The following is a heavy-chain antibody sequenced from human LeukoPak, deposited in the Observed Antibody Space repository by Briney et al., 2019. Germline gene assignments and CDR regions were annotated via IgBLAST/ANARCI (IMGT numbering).Heavy chain of an antibody. J-gene: IGHJ2*01. Sequence: GASVKVSCKASGYTFTGYFIYWVRQAPGQGLEWMGWINPNSGGTNYAQKFQGRVTMTRDTSISTAYMELSRLRSDDTAVYYCARDDYGDYWYFDLWGRGTLVTVSS. CDR1: GYTFTGYF. V-gene: IGHV1-2*02. CDR3: ARDDYGDYWYFDL. D-gene: IGHD4-17*01. CDR2: INPNSGGT.